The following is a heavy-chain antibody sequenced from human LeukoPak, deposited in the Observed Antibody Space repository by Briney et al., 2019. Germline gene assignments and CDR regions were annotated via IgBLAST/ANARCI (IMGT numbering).Heavy chain of an antibody. CDR2: IKQDGSEK. CDR1: GFTFSSYW. J-gene: IGHJ4*02. V-gene: IGHV3-7*01. D-gene: IGHD3-22*01. CDR3: AREYYDNQFDY. Sequence: PGGSLRLPCAASGFTFSSYWMSWVRQAPGKGLEWVANIKQDGSEKYYVDSVKGRFTISRDNAKNSLYLQMNSLRAEDTAVYYCAREYYDNQFDYWGQGTLVTVSS.